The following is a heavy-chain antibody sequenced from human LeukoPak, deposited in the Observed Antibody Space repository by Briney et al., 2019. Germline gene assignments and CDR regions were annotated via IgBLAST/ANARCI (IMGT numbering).Heavy chain of an antibody. D-gene: IGHD6-19*01. CDR3: ARGNRASSGCYFDY. Sequence: SSETLSLTCAVYGGSFSGYYWSWIRQPPGKGLEWIGEINHSGSTNYNPSLKSRVTISVDTSKNQFSLKLSSVTAADTAVYYCARGNRASSGCYFDYWGQGTLVTVSS. CDR2: INHSGST. CDR1: GGSFSGYY. J-gene: IGHJ4*02. V-gene: IGHV4-34*01.